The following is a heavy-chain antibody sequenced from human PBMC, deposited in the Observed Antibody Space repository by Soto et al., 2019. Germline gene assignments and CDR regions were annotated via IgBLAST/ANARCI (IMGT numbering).Heavy chain of an antibody. CDR1: GGTFSSSG. Sequence: ASVKVSCKASGGTFSSSGFSWVRQAPGQGLEWMGMIVPSLDTTNYAQKFQARVTVTADEVTSTAYMELRSLRSEDTAVYYCARWPQPRYTADPYAVDVWGQGTRVTVSS. J-gene: IGHJ6*02. CDR3: ARWPQPRYTADPYAVDV. D-gene: IGHD3-16*02. V-gene: IGHV1-69*11. CDR2: IVPSLDTT.